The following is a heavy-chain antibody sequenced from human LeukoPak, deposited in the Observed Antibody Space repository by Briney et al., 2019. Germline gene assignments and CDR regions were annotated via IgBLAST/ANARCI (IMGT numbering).Heavy chain of an antibody. CDR1: GFTFSSYE. D-gene: IGHD5-12*01. Sequence: PGGSLTLSCAASGFTFSSYEMNWVRQAPGKGLEWVSYISSSGSNIYYADSVKGRFTISRDNAKNSLYQQMNSLRADDTAVYYCARGWISDSFDYWGQGTLVTVSS. V-gene: IGHV3-48*03. J-gene: IGHJ4*02. CDR3: ARGWISDSFDY. CDR2: ISSSGSNI.